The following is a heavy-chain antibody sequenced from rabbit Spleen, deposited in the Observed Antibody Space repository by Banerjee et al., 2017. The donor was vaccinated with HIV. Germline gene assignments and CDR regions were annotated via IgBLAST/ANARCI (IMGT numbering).Heavy chain of an antibody. Sequence: QSLEESGGDLVKPGASLTLTCTASGFTFSSSYWICWVRQAPGKGLEWIACIDGGSSASTYYASWAKGRFTISKTSSTTVTLQMTSLTAADTATYFCARDAGTSFSSYGMDLWGPGTLVTVS. CDR1: GFTFSSSYW. CDR3: ARDAGTSFSSYGMDL. V-gene: IGHV1S40*01. D-gene: IGHD8-1*01. J-gene: IGHJ6*01. CDR2: IDGGSSAST.